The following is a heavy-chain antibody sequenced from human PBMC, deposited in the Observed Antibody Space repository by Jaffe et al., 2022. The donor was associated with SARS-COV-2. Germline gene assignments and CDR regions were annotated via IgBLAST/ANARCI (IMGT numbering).Heavy chain of an antibody. CDR1: GGSFTRDYW. CDR3: ARNTRGWVQSDY. Sequence: QVQLQESGPGLVKPSETLSLTCAVSGGSFTRDYWWSWIRQAPGKGLEWIGEVDHSGSTDYNPSLKSRAAISSDKSKNHFSLRLNSVTAADTAVYYCARNTRGWVQSDYWGQGILITVSS. J-gene: IGHJ4*02. CDR2: VDHSGST. V-gene: IGHV4-4*02. D-gene: IGHD6-19*01.